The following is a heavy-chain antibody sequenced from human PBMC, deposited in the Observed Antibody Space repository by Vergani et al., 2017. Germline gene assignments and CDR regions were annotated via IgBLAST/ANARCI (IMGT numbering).Heavy chain of an antibody. CDR2: ISYDGSNK. CDR1: GFTFSSYA. Sequence: QVQLVESGGGVVQPGRSLRLSCAASGFTFSSYAMHWVRQAPGKGLEWVAVISYDGSNKYYADSVKGRFTISRDNSKNTLYLQMNSLRAEDTAVYYCVREVRVSRTWGQGTLVAVSS. J-gene: IGHJ3*01. V-gene: IGHV3-30-3*01. CDR3: VREVRVSRT.